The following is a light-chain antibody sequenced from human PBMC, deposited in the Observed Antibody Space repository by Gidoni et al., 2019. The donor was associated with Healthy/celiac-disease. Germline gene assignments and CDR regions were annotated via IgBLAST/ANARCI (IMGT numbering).Light chain of an antibody. CDR1: KLGDKY. CDR3: QAWDSSNYV. J-gene: IGLJ1*01. Sequence: SYELTQPPSVSVSPRQTASITCSGDKLGDKYACWYQQKPGQSPVLVIYQDSKRPSGIPERFSGSNSGNTATLTISGTQAMDEAAYYCQAWDSSNYVFGTGTKVTVL. V-gene: IGLV3-1*01. CDR2: QDS.